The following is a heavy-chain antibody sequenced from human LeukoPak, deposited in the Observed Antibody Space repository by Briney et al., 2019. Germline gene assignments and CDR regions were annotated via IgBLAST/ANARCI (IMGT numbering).Heavy chain of an antibody. D-gene: IGHD3-22*01. CDR1: GYSISSGYY. J-gene: IGHJ4*02. Sequence: PSETLSLTCTVSGYSISSGYYWGWIRQPPGKGLEWIGSIYHSGSTYYNPSLKSRVTISVDTSKNQFSLKLSSVTAADTAVYYCARERVSSGYYYFDYWGQGTLVTVSS. CDR3: ARERVSSGYYYFDY. CDR2: IYHSGST. V-gene: IGHV4-38-2*02.